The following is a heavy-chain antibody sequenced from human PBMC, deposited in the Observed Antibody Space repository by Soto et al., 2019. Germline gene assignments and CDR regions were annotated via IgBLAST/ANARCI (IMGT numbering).Heavy chain of an antibody. CDR1: GFTFSSYA. CDR2: ISGSGGST. Sequence: HPGGSLRLSCAASGFTFSSYAMSWVRQAPGKGLEWVSAISGSGGSTYYADSVKGRFTISRDNSKNTLYLQMNSLRAEDTAVYYCAKASEDSGSYLSYFDYWGQGTLVTVSS. J-gene: IGHJ4*02. V-gene: IGHV3-23*01. CDR3: AKASEDSGSYLSYFDY. D-gene: IGHD1-26*01.